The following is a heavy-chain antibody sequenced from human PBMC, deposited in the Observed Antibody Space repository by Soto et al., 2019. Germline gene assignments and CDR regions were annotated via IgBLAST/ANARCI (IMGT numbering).Heavy chain of an antibody. J-gene: IGHJ6*02. Sequence: PSETLSLTCTVSGGSASSGSYYWSWIRQPPGKGLEWIGYIYYSGSTNYNPSLKSRVTISVDTSKNQFSLKLSSVTAADTAVYYCARAPYCSGGSCYSGKFDGSYGYGMDVWGQGTTVTVSS. D-gene: IGHD2-15*01. CDR1: GGSASSGSYY. CDR2: IYYSGST. V-gene: IGHV4-61*01. CDR3: ARAPYCSGGSCYSGKFDGSYGYGMDV.